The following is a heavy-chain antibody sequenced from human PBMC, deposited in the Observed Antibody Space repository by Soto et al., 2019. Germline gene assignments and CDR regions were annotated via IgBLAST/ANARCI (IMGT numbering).Heavy chain of an antibody. J-gene: IGHJ6*02. D-gene: IGHD3-10*01. CDR2: ISAYNGNT. V-gene: IGHV1-18*01. CDR1: GGTFSSYA. Sequence: ASVKVSCKASGGTFSSYAISWVRQAPGQGLEWMGGISAYNGNTNYAQKLQGRVTMTTDTSTSTAYMELRSLRSDDTAVYYCARIEGLLLWFGDYYYNGMDVWGQGTTVTVSS. CDR3: ARIEGLLLWFGDYYYNGMDV.